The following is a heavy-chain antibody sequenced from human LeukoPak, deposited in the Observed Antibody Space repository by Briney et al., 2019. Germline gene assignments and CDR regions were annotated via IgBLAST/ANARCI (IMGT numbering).Heavy chain of an antibody. J-gene: IGHJ4*02. CDR2: ISSSSSYI. CDR3: ARGRTRYYFDY. V-gene: IGHV3-21*01. CDR1: GFTFSSYS. Sequence: GGSLRLSCAASGFTFSSYSMNWVRQAPGKGLEWVSSISSSSSYIYYADSVKGRFTISRDNAKNSLYLQMDSLRAEDTAVYYCARGRTRYYFDYWGQGTLVTVSS. D-gene: IGHD1-14*01.